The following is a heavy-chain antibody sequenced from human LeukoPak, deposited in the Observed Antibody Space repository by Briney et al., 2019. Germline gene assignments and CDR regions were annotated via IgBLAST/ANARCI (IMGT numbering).Heavy chain of an antibody. CDR2: ISGSGGST. Sequence: PGGSLRLSCAVSGFTFSSYATSWVRQAPGKGLEWVSVISGSGGSTYYADSVKGRFTISRDNSKNTLYLQMNSLRAEDTAVYYCAKEGRYSSSWYDYFDYWGQGTLVTVSS. V-gene: IGHV3-23*01. D-gene: IGHD6-13*01. CDR1: GFTFSSYA. J-gene: IGHJ4*02. CDR3: AKEGRYSSSWYDYFDY.